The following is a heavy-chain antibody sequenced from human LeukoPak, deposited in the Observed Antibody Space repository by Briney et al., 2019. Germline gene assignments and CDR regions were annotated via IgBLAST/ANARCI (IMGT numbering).Heavy chain of an antibody. CDR2: IYTSGST. CDR1: GGSISSYY. Sequence: SETLSLTCTVSGGSISSYYWSWIRQPAGKGLEWIGRIYTSGSTNYNPSLKSRVTMSVDTSKNQFSLKLSSVTAADTAVYYCARVGGPYDYDSSGYYSSPYFDYWGQGTLVTVSS. V-gene: IGHV4-4*07. CDR3: ARVGGPYDYDSSGYYSSPYFDY. J-gene: IGHJ4*02. D-gene: IGHD3-22*01.